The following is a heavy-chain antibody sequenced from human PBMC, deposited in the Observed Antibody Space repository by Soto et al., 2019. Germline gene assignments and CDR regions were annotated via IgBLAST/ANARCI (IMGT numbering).Heavy chain of an antibody. CDR3: ARVGRRDGYTLFDY. Sequence: SETLSLTCTVSGGSISSYYWSWIRQPPGKGLEWIGYIYYSGSTNYNPSLKSRVTISVDTSKNQFSLKLSSVTAADTAVYYCARVGRRDGYTLFDYWGQGTLVTVSS. CDR1: GGSISSYY. J-gene: IGHJ4*02. D-gene: IGHD5-12*01. CDR2: IYYSGST. V-gene: IGHV4-59*01.